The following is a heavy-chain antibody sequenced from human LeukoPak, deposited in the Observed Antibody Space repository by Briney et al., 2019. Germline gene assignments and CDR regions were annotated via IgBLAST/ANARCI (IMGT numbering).Heavy chain of an antibody. CDR3: ARELGYNWNYFDY. Sequence: NSGGSLRLSCAASGFTFSDYYMSWIRQAPGKGLEWVSYISSSGSTIYYADSVKGRFTISRDNAKNSLYLQMNSLRAEDTAVYYCARELGYNWNYFDYWGQGTLVTVSS. D-gene: IGHD1-20*01. J-gene: IGHJ4*02. CDR1: GFTFSDYY. CDR2: ISSSGSTI. V-gene: IGHV3-11*01.